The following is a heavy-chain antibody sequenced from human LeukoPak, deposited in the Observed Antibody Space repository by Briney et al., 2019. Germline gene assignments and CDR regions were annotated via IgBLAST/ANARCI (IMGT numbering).Heavy chain of an antibody. CDR1: GASISSYY. D-gene: IGHD2-15*01. CDR3: ARSDVAVAATGPSYDYYYYMDV. Sequence: SETLSLTCTVSGASISSYYWSWIRQPPGKGLEWIGYLYYGGSTNYNPSLKSRVTISVDTSKNQFSLKLSSVTAADTAVYYCARSDVAVAATGPSYDYYYYMDVWGKGTTVTVSS. CDR2: LYYGGST. J-gene: IGHJ6*03. V-gene: IGHV4-59*01.